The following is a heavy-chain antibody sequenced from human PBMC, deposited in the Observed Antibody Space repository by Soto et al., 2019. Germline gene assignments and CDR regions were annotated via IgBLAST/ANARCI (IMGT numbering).Heavy chain of an antibody. CDR2: IYPGDSDT. D-gene: IGHD3-10*01. J-gene: IGHJ5*02. V-gene: IGHV5-51*01. CDR3: ARLLSYYGSGSSFTRFDP. CDR1: GYSFTSYW. Sequence: EVQLVQSGAEVKKPGESLKISCKGSGYSFTSYWIGWVRQMPGKGLEWMGIIYPGDSDTRYSPSVQGQVTISADKSISPAYLQRSSLKASDTAMYDCARLLSYYGSGSSFTRFDPWGQGTLVTVSS.